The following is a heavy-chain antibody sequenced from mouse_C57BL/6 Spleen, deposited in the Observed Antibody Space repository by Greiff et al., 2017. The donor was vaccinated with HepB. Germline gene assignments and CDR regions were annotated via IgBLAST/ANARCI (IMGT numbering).Heavy chain of an antibody. D-gene: IGHD1-1*01. V-gene: IGHV14-1*01. Sequence: EVQRVESGAELVRPGASVKLSCTASGFNIKDYYMHWVKQRPEQGLEWIGRIDPEDGDTEYAPKFQGKATMNADTSSNTAYLQLSSLTSEDTAVYYCGGHYYVGSYRNVDYWGRGTTLTVSS. CDR1: GFNIKDYY. CDR3: GGHYYVGSYRNVDY. CDR2: IDPEDGDT. J-gene: IGHJ2*01.